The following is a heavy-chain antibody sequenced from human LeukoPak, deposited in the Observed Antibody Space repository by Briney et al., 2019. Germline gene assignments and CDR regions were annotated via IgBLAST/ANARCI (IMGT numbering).Heavy chain of an antibody. CDR1: GFIYSGYA. CDR3: AKDAFDI. V-gene: IGHV3-23*01. Sequence: GGSLRLSCAPSGFIYSGYAMRWVREARGKVLEWVSAISGSGDSTYYAGSVKGRFTISRDNSKNTLYLQRNSLRAEDTAVYYCAKDAFDIWGQGTMVTVSS. CDR2: ISGSGDST. J-gene: IGHJ3*02.